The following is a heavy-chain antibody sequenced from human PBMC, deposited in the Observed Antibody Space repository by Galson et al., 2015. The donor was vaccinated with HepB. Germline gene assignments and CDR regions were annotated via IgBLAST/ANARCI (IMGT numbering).Heavy chain of an antibody. CDR1: GFTFSSYA. D-gene: IGHD3-22*01. Sequence: SLRLSCAASGFTFSSYAMHWVRQAPGKGLEWVAVISYDGSNKYYADSVKGRFTISRDNSKNTLYLQMNSLRAEDTAVYYCARVRIQYYYDSSGYWGGMDVWGQGTTVTVSS. J-gene: IGHJ6*02. CDR3: ARVRIQYYYDSSGYWGGMDV. V-gene: IGHV3-30*04. CDR2: ISYDGSNK.